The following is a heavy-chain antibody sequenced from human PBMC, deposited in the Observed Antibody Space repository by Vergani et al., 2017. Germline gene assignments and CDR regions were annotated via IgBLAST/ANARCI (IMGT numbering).Heavy chain of an antibody. D-gene: IGHD2-15*01. V-gene: IGHV3-66*02. CDR1: GFRFTTYY. J-gene: IGHJ4*01. Sequence: VELLESGGGLAQPGGSLRVSCSASGFRFTTYYMSWVRQAPGKGLAWVSVIKRDGRTSYAESVRGRFTISRDTSRNAVYLQMNILRVEDTGVYYCTRSECSGTTCYGHYFDLWGDGIRVTVSS. CDR3: TRSECSGTTCYGHYFDL. CDR2: IKRDGRT.